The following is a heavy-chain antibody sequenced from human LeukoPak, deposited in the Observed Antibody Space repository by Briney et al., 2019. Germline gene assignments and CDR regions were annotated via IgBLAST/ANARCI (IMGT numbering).Heavy chain of an antibody. J-gene: IGHJ5*02. V-gene: IGHV3-7*01. Sequence: GGCLRLSSAACRFTFSGYWMSWVGQAPGKELEWVANIKQDGSEKYYVDSVKGRFTISRDNAKNSLYLQMNSLRAEDTAVYYCARDDCSSISCYHNWFDPWGQGTLVTVSS. CDR3: ARDDCSSISCYHNWFDP. D-gene: IGHD2-2*01. CDR2: IKQDGSEK. CDR1: RFTFSGYW.